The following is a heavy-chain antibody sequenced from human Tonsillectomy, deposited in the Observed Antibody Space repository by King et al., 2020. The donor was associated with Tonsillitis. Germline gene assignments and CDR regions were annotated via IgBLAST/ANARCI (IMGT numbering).Heavy chain of an antibody. J-gene: IGHJ3*02. D-gene: IGHD3-22*01. V-gene: IGHV4-4*02. CDR1: GGSISSSNW. CDR2: SYHSGST. Sequence: QLQESGPGLVKPSGTLSLTCAVSGGSISSSNWWSWVRQPPGKRLEWIGESYHSGSTNYNPSLKSRVTISVDKSKNQFSLKLSSVTAADTAVYYCARSYYDSSAYFHDAFDIWGQGTMVTVSS. CDR3: ARSYYDSSAYFHDAFDI.